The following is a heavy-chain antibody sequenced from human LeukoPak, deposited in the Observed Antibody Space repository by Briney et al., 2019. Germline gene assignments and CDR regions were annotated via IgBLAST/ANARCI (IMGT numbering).Heavy chain of an antibody. J-gene: IGHJ4*02. Sequence: GSLRLSCAASGFTFSSYWMHWVRQAPGKGLVWVSRINSDGSSTSYADSVKGRFTISRDNPKNSLYLQMNSLRAEDTAVYYCARDGAWFGETHDYWGQGTLVTVSS. CDR1: GFTFSSYW. V-gene: IGHV3-74*01. CDR2: INSDGSST. D-gene: IGHD3-10*01. CDR3: ARDGAWFGETHDY.